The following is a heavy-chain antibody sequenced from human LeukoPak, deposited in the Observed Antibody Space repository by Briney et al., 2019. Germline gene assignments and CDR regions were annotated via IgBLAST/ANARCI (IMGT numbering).Heavy chain of an antibody. J-gene: IGHJ4*02. V-gene: IGHV3-21*01. Sequence: GGSLRLSCAASKFTFSSYSMNWVRQAPGKGLEWVSSISSSSSYIYYADSVKGRFTISRDNAKNSLYLQMNSLRAEDTAVYYCARDLGSIVDYWGQGTLVTASS. CDR1: KFTFSSYS. CDR2: ISSSSSYI. D-gene: IGHD3-10*01. CDR3: ARDLGSIVDY.